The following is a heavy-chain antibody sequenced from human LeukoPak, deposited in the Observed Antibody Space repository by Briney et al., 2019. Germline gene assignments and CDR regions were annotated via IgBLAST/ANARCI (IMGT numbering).Heavy chain of an antibody. CDR3: ASMYVLGYSYGYYLDY. J-gene: IGHJ4*02. V-gene: IGHV3-30*04. Sequence: PGGSLRLSCAASGFTFSSYAMHWVRQAPGKGLEWVAVISYDGSNKYYADSVKGRFTISRDNSKNTLYLQMNSLRAEDTAVYYCASMYVLGYSYGYYLDYWGQGTLATVSS. D-gene: IGHD5-18*01. CDR1: GFTFSSYA. CDR2: ISYDGSNK.